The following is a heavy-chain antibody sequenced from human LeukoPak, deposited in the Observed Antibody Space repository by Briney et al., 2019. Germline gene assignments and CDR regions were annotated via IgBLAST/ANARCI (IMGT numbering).Heavy chain of an antibody. J-gene: IGHJ4*02. D-gene: IGHD2-21*02. Sequence: GRSLRLSCAASGFTFDDYAMHWVRQAPGKGLEWVSGISWNSGSIGYADSVKGRFTISRDNAKNSLYLQMNSLRAEDTALYYCAWVVTAIGSYYFDYWGQGTLVTVSS. CDR3: AWVVTAIGSYYFDY. CDR2: ISWNSGSI. CDR1: GFTFDDYA. V-gene: IGHV3-9*01.